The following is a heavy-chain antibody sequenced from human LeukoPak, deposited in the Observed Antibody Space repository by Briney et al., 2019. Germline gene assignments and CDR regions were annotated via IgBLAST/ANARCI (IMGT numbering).Heavy chain of an antibody. CDR2: INPDSGGT. CDR1: GYTFTGYY. V-gene: IGHV1-2*02. Sequence: GSVKVSCKASGYTFTGYYIHWVRQAPGQGLEWMGWINPDSGGTKYAQKFQGRVTMTRDTSISTAYMELRRLTADDTAVYYCARGRGPYYCVMDVWGQGTTVTVSS. CDR3: ARGRGPYYCVMDV. D-gene: IGHD3-10*01. J-gene: IGHJ6*02.